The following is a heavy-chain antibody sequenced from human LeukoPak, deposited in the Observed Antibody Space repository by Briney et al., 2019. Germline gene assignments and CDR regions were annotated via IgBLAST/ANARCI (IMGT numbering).Heavy chain of an antibody. J-gene: IGHJ4*02. D-gene: IGHD3-22*01. CDR2: ISSSSSTI. CDR1: GFTFSDYN. CDR3: ARVLHKRNYDSSTYYGY. V-gene: IGHV3-11*04. Sequence: GGSLRLSCAASGFTFSDYNMRRIRQAPGKGLEWVSYISSSSSTIYYADSVKGRFTISRDNAKNSLYLQMSGLRAEDTAVYYCARVLHKRNYDSSTYYGYWGQGTLVTVSS.